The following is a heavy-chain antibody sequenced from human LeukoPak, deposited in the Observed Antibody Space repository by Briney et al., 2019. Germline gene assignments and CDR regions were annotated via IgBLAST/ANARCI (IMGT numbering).Heavy chain of an antibody. CDR2: ILYDGSNK. J-gene: IGHJ4*02. V-gene: IGHV3-30*18. D-gene: IGHD3-9*01. CDR1: GFTFSSYG. CDR3: AKDVSPLRYFDWLPSD. Sequence: PGGSLRLSCAASGFTFSSYGMHWVRQAPGKGLEWVAVILYDGSNKYYADSVKGRFTISRDNSKNTLYLQMNSLRAEDTAVYYCAKDVSPLRYFDWLPSDWGQGTLVTVSS.